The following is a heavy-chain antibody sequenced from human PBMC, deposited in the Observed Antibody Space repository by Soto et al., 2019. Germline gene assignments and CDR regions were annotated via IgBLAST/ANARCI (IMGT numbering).Heavy chain of an antibody. CDR1: GFTFSSYA. D-gene: IGHD6-6*01. J-gene: IGHJ6*02. V-gene: IGHV3-23*01. CDR2: ISGSGGST. CDR3: ALKGGSSSFYYYYGMDV. Sequence: GSLRLSCAASGFTFSSYAMSWVRQAPGKGLEWVSAISGSGGSTYYADSVKGRFTISRDNSKNTLYLQMNSLRAEETAVYYCALKGGSSSFYYYYGMDVWGQGTTVTVSS.